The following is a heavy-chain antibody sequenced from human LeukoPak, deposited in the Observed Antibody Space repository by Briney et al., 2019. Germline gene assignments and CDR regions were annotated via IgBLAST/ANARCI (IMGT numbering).Heavy chain of an antibody. D-gene: IGHD3-22*01. CDR2: IRYDGSNK. J-gene: IGHJ4*02. V-gene: IGHV3-30*02. CDR3: AKSTYYYDSSGPSLDY. CDR1: GFTFSSYG. Sequence: GWSLRLSCAASGFTFSSYGMHWVRQAPGKGLEWVAFIRYDGSNKYYADSVKGRFTISRDNSKNTLYLQMNSLRAEDTAVYYCAKSTYYYDSSGPSLDYWGQGTLVTVSS.